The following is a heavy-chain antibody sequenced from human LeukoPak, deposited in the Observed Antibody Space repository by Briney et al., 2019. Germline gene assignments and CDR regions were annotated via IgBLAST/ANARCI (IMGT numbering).Heavy chain of an antibody. CDR3: ARDRPDPYGSGSLGSFDY. CDR1: GFAFSSYW. D-gene: IGHD3-10*01. V-gene: IGHV3-7*01. Sequence: GGSLRLSCAASGFAFSSYWMSWVRQAPGKGLEWVANIKQDGSEKYYVDSVKGRFTISRDNAKNSLYLQMNSLRAEDTAVYYCARDRPDPYGSGSLGSFDYWGQGTLVTVSS. CDR2: IKQDGSEK. J-gene: IGHJ4*02.